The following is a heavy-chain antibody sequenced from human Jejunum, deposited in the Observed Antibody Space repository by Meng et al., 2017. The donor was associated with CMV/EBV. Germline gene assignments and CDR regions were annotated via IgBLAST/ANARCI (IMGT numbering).Heavy chain of an antibody. CDR1: GGSISSYY. V-gene: IGHV4-59*01. Sequence: TVSGGSISSYYWSWVPQSPGRGLEWLGYIHYSESTKYNPSLESRVTMSLDRSRNQFSLRLSSVTAADTAVYFCVRGVSPTEWPLEKWGQGTLVTVSS. CDR3: VRGVSPTEWPLEK. CDR2: IHYSEST. D-gene: IGHD3-3*01. J-gene: IGHJ4*02.